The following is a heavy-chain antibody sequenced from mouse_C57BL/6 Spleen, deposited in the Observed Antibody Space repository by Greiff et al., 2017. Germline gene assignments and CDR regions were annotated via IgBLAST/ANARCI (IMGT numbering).Heavy chain of an antibody. V-gene: IGHV1-82*01. D-gene: IGHD2-5*01. CDR2: IYPGDGGT. Sequence: VQLVESGPELVKPGASVKISCKASGYAFSSSWMNWVKQRPGKGLEWIGRIYPGDGGTNYNGKFKGKATLTADKSSSTAYMQLSSLTSEDSAVYFCAIKTYYSNYDAMDYWGQGTSVTVSS. CDR1: GYAFSSSW. CDR3: AIKTYYSNYDAMDY. J-gene: IGHJ4*01.